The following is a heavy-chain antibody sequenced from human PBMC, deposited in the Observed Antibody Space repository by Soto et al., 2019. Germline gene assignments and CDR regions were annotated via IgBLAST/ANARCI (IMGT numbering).Heavy chain of an antibody. J-gene: IGHJ3*02. CDR3: ARTMRCSTSDFYSENDAFNI. CDR1: GGTFSSHV. V-gene: IGHV1-69*01. D-gene: IGHD2-21*02. Sequence: QVQLVQSGPEVKKPGSSLRVSCKASGGTFSSHVVSGVRQAPGQGLEWMGGIIPIFETSNYAQKFQARVAITADESTNTAYMELRSLTCKDTTVYFSARTMRCSTSDFYSENDAFNIRGKWTMVTGSS. CDR2: IIPIFETS.